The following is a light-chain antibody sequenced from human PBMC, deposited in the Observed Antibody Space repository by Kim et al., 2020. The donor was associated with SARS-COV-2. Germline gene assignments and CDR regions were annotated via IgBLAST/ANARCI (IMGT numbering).Light chain of an antibody. CDR1: RSNIGNNA. V-gene: IGLV1-36*01. CDR2: YDD. J-gene: IGLJ3*02. CDR3: GAWDDSLNGPV. Sequence: VTTSCSGSRSNIGNNAVNWYQQFPGKAPTLVIYYDDLLPSGVSDRFSGSKSGTSASLAISGLQSEDEADYYCGAWDDSLNGPVFGGGTQLTVL.